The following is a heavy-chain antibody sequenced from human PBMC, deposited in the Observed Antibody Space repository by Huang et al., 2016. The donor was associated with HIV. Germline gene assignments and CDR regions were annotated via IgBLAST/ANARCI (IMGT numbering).Heavy chain of an antibody. CDR2: IYSNGDG. J-gene: IGHJ4*02. V-gene: IGHV2-5*01. D-gene: IGHD6-25*01. CDR1: GFSLTTTGVG. Sequence: QITLRASGPALVKPTQTLTLTCTFSGFSLTTTGVGVGGIRQPPGQALELLAFIYSNGDGRYSPSLSSRLTITKDTSKNQVVLTMTNMDPVDTATYYCAHSTDASAATFYFDFWGQGTLVAVSS. CDR3: AHSTDASAATFYFDF.